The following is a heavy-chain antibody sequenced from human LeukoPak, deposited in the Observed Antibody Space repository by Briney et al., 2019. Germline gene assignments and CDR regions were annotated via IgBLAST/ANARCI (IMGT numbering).Heavy chain of an antibody. CDR2: LYSDGNT. Sequence: GGSLRLSCAASGFTVITNDMTWVRQAPGKGLEWVSVLYSDGNTKYADSVQGRFTISRDNSKNTLYLEMNSLSPDDTAVYYCARSDRGPEYWGQGTLVTVSS. CDR1: GFTVITND. V-gene: IGHV3-53*01. CDR3: ARSDRGPEY. D-gene: IGHD6-25*01. J-gene: IGHJ4*02.